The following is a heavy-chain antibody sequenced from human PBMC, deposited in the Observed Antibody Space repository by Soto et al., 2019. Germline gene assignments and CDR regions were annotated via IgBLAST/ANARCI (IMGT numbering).Heavy chain of an antibody. CDR2: ISAYNGNT. CDR1: GYTFSSYF. J-gene: IGHJ6*02. Sequence: ASVKVSCKASGYTFSSYFITWVRQAPGQGLEWMGWISAYNGNTNYAQMLQGRVTMTTDTSTNTAYMELRSLRSDDTAVFYCASQNYYSCLDVWGQETTVTISS. CDR3: ASQNYYSCLDV. V-gene: IGHV1-18*01.